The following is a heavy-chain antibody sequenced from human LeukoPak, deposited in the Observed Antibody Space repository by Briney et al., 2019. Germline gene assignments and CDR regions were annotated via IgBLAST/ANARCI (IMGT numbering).Heavy chain of an antibody. J-gene: IGHJ5*02. CDR3: ARDPSNYYGSLSFDP. V-gene: IGHV1-69*04. Sequence: SVKVSCKASGGTFSSYAISWVRQAPGQGLEWMGRIIPILGIANYAQKFQGRVTITADKSTSTAYMELSSLRSEDTAVYYCARDPSNYYGSLSFDPWGQGTLVTVSS. CDR1: GGTFSSYA. D-gene: IGHD3-10*01. CDR2: IIPILGIA.